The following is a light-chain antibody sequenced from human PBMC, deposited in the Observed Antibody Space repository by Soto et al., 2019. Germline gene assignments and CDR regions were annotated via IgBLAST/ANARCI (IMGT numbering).Light chain of an antibody. CDR1: SSDIGAYNF. V-gene: IGLV2-14*03. J-gene: IGLJ3*02. Sequence: QSALTQPASVSGSPGQSITISCTGTSSDIGAYNFVSWYQHHPGKAPKLMLYDVNIRPSGVSNRFSGAKSGNTASLTISGLQAEDEADEYCTSWTTSTTMMFGGGTKLTVL. CDR2: DVN. CDR3: TSWTTSTTMM.